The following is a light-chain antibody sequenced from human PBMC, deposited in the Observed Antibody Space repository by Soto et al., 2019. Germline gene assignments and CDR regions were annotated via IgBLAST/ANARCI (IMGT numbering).Light chain of an antibody. CDR1: QSVGSSH. J-gene: IGKJ1*01. Sequence: EIVLTQSPGTLSLSPGERATLSCRASQSVGSSHLAWYQQKPGQAPRLLIYGASSRATGIPDRFSGSGSGTDFTLTISRLEPEDFAVYYCQQYGSSPPWTFGQGTKVDIK. V-gene: IGKV3-20*01. CDR2: GAS. CDR3: QQYGSSPPWT.